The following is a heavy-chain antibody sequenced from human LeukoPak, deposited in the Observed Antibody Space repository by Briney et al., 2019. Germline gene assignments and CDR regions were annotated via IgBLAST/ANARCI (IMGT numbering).Heavy chain of an antibody. CDR1: GFTFGDYA. J-gene: IGHJ4*02. CDR2: IRSKAYGGTT. Sequence: GGSLRLSCTASGFTFGDYAMSWVRQAPGKGLEWVGFIRSKAYGGTTEYAASVKGRFTISRDDSKSIAYLQMNSLKTEDTAMYYCTRGGYSSDYWGQGTLVTVSS. D-gene: IGHD5-18*01. CDR3: TRGGYSSDY. V-gene: IGHV3-49*04.